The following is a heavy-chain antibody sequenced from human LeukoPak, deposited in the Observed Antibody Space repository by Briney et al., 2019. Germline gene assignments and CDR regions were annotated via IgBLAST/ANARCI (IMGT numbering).Heavy chain of an antibody. V-gene: IGHV1-2*02. Sequence: ASVKVSCKASGYTFTGYFMHWVRQAPGQGLEWMGWINPNSGGTNYAQKFQGRVTMTRDTSISTAYMELRRLRYDDTAVYYCATAVIVAVFGYAFDIWGQGTLVTVSS. CDR3: ATAVIVAVFGYAFDI. J-gene: IGHJ3*02. D-gene: IGHD6-13*01. CDR1: GYTFTGYF. CDR2: INPNSGGT.